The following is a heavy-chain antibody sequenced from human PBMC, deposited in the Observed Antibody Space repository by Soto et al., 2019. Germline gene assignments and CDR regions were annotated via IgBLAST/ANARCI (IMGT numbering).Heavy chain of an antibody. CDR1: GDSINSDKYY. J-gene: IGHJ4*02. D-gene: IGHD3-9*01. CDR3: ARLEGLATISYYFDF. CDR2: IYYRGNT. Sequence: QLQLQESGPGLVKPSETLSLTCSVSGDSINSDKYYWGWIRQPPGKGMEWIGSIYYRGNTYYNPSLQTRVTTSLDKSKSQFSLKLNSVTAADSAVYFCARLEGLATISYYFDFWGQGAQVTVSS. V-gene: IGHV4-39*01.